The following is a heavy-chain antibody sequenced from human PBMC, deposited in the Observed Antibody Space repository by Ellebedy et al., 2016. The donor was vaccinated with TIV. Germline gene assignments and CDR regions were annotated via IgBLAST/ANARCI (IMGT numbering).Heavy chain of an antibody. D-gene: IGHD4-17*01. CDR3: ARGSPTTVTSRGRDGMDV. CDR2: INHSGST. V-gene: IGHV4-34*01. Sequence: SETLSLTXAVYGGSFSGYYWSWIRQPPGKGLEWIGEINHSGSTNYNPSLKSRVTISVHKSKNQFALKLSSVSAADTAVYYCARGSPTTVTSRGRDGMDVWGRGTTVTVSS. CDR1: GGSFSGYY. J-gene: IGHJ6*02.